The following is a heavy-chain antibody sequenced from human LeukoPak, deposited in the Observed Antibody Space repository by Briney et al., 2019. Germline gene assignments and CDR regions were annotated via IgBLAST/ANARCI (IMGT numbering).Heavy chain of an antibody. Sequence: GGSLRLSCAASGFTFSSYWMSWVRQAPGKGLEWVANIKQDGSEKYYVDSVKGRFTISRDNAKNSLYLQMNSLRAEDTAVYYCARDRARGGNSDRAFDIWGQGTMVTVSS. CDR1: GFTFSSYW. V-gene: IGHV3-7*01. J-gene: IGHJ3*02. CDR2: IKQDGSEK. CDR3: ARDRARGGNSDRAFDI. D-gene: IGHD4-23*01.